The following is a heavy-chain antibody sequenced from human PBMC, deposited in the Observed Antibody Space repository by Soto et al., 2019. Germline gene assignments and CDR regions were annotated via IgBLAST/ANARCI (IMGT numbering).Heavy chain of an antibody. CDR1: GGTFSIYA. CDR3: ARGSRGGKDY. V-gene: IGHV1-69*06. Sequence: SVKVSCKASGGTFSIYAISWVRQAPGQGLEWMGGIIPIFGTANYAQKFQGRVTITADKSTSTAYMELSSLRSQDTAVYYCARGSRGGKDYWGQGTLVTVYS. CDR2: IIPIFGTA. J-gene: IGHJ4*02. D-gene: IGHD2-15*01.